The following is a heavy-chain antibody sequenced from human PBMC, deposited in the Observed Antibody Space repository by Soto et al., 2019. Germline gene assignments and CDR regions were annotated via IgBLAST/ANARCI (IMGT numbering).Heavy chain of an antibody. J-gene: IGHJ5*02. CDR1: GYPFSDNQ. CDR3: ARKHSLDYIRWGLDP. Sequence: ASLQISCKASGYPFSDNQIHWLRRAPGQGLEWMGRINPKSDDTNYAQKFQGRVTMTRDTSIDTAYLELTGLTSDDTATYYCARKHSLDYIRWGLDPWGQGTLVTVS. CDR2: INPKSDDT. D-gene: IGHD4-4*01. V-gene: IGHV1-2*02.